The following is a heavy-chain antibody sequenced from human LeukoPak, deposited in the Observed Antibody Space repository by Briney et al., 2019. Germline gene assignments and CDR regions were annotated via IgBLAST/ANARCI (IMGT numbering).Heavy chain of an antibody. V-gene: IGHV4-39*01. J-gene: IGHJ5*02. D-gene: IGHD2-15*01. Sequence: PSETLSLTCTVSGGSISSSDYYWGWIRQPPGKGLEWIGSIYYGGSAYYNPSLKSRVTISVDTSMNQFSLKLSFVTTADTAVYYCARALGYCSGGSCTRGYNWFDPWGQGTLVTVPS. CDR2: IYYGGSA. CDR1: GGSISSSDYY. CDR3: ARALGYCSGGSCTRGYNWFDP.